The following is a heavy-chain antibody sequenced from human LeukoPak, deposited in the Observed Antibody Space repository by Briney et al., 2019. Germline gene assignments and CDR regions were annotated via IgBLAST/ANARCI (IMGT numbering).Heavy chain of an antibody. CDR1: GYSFTSYW. J-gene: IGHJ4*02. CDR3: ARRPAGTRTFDY. Sequence: GESLKISCKGSGYSFTSYWIGWVRQMPGKGLEWMGVIYGADYTTIYSPPFHGQITISANKSISTAYLQWTSLKASDTAMYYCARRPAGTRTFDYWGRGALVTVSS. D-gene: IGHD1-7*01. CDR2: IYGADYTT. V-gene: IGHV5-51*01.